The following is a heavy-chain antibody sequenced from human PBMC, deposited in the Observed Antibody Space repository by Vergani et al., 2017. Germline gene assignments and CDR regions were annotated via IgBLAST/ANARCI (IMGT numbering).Heavy chain of an antibody. J-gene: IGHJ5*02. V-gene: IGHV4-39*01. D-gene: IGHD6-19*01. CDR3: ARHSTVEWLVKLGWIDP. CDR2: IYYSGST. Sequence: QLQLQESGPGLVKPLATLSLTCSVSGASIRSSNYYWGWIRQPPGKGLEWSASIYYSGSTYYNPSLKSQVPIPVDTSKNQFSLKLSAVTAADTAVYFCARHSTVEWLVKLGWIDPWGQGILVTVAS. CDR1: GASIRSSNYY.